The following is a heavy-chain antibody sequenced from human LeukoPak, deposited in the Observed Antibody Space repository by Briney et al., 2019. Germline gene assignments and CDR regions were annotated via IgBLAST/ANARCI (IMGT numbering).Heavy chain of an antibody. J-gene: IGHJ4*02. CDR3: ARGARDYGDYEWDY. Sequence: ASVKVSCKASGYTFTSYGISWVRQAPGQGLEWMGWISAYNGNTNYAQKLQGRVTMTTDTSTSTAYMELRSLRSDDTAVYYRARGARDYGDYEWDYWGQGTLVTVSS. D-gene: IGHD4-17*01. V-gene: IGHV1-18*01. CDR1: GYTFTSYG. CDR2: ISAYNGNT.